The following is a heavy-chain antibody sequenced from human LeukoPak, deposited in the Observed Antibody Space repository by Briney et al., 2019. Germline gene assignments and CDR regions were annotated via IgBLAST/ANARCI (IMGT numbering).Heavy chain of an antibody. J-gene: IGHJ4*02. D-gene: IGHD1-7*01. CDR3: ARDYPIHNWNSAARVGY. V-gene: IGHV3-74*01. CDR1: GFTFSSYW. Sequence: GGSLRLSCAASGFTFSSYWMHWVRQAPGKGLVWVSRINSDGSSTSYADSVKGRFTISRDNAKNTLYLQMNSLRAEDTAVYYCARDYPIHNWNSAARVGYWGQGTLVTVSS. CDR2: INSDGSST.